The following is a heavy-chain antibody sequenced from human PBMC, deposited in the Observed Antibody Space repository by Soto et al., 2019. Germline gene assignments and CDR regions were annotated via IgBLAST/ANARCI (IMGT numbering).Heavy chain of an antibody. CDR2: VYHTGRT. CDR3: ARDVAYFDS. CDR1: GGSFRSGGYS. Sequence: SETLSLTCTVSGGSFRSGGYSWSWIRQPRGKGLEWIGYVYHTGRTSYNPSLKSRVSISMDTSKNQFSLNLDSVTAADTAVYFCARDVAYFDSWGQGTLVTVSS. V-gene: IGHV4-61*08. J-gene: IGHJ4*02.